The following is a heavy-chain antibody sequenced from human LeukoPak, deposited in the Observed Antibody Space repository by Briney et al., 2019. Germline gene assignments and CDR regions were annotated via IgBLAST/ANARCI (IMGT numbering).Heavy chain of an antibody. J-gene: IGHJ4*02. Sequence: ASVKVSCKASGYTFTGYYIHWVRQAPGQGLEWMGWINPNTGGTNYAQKFQGRVTMTRDTSISTAYMELSSLRYDDTAVYYCAREIVATVVDYLGQGTLVTVSS. CDR2: INPNTGGT. D-gene: IGHD5-12*01. V-gene: IGHV1-2*02. CDR1: GYTFTGYY. CDR3: AREIVATVVDY.